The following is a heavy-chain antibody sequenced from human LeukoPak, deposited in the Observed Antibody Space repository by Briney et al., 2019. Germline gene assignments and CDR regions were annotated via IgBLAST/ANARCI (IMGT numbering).Heavy chain of an antibody. CDR2: MYHSGST. V-gene: IGHV4-38-2*02. D-gene: IGHD3-10*01. J-gene: IGHJ4*02. CDR3: ASWPRVWFGELPFDY. Sequence: SETLSLTCTVSHYSISSGYYWGWIRQSPGKGLEWIGSMYHSGSTYYTPSLKSRVTISVDASKNQFSLKLSSVTAADTAVYYCASWPRVWFGELPFDYWGQGTLVTVSS. CDR1: HYSISSGYY.